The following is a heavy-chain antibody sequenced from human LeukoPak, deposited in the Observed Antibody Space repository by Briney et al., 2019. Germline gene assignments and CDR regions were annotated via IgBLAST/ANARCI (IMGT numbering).Heavy chain of an antibody. CDR3: ARELCVRGSGSYCPFDY. V-gene: IGHV7-4-1*02. J-gene: IGHJ4*02. D-gene: IGHD3-10*01. Sequence: GASVKVSCKASGYTFTSYAMNWVRQAPGQGLEYMGWINTNTGNPTYAQGFTGRFVFSLDTSVSTAYLQISSLKAEDTAVYYCARELCVRGSGSYCPFDYWGQGTLVTVSS. CDR1: GYTFTSYA. CDR2: INTNTGNP.